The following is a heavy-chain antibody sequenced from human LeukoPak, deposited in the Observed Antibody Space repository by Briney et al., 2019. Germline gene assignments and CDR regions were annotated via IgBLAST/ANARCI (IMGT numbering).Heavy chain of an antibody. CDR1: GGTFSSYT. D-gene: IGHD5-18*01. CDR3: ARVRIQLVD. Sequence: SVKVSCKASGGTFSSYTISWVRQAPGQGLDWMGRIIPILGIANYAQKFQGRVTITADKSTSTAYMELSSLEPEDKAGYYCARVRIQLVDWGQGTLVTVSS. CDR2: IIPILGIA. V-gene: IGHV1-69*02. J-gene: IGHJ4*02.